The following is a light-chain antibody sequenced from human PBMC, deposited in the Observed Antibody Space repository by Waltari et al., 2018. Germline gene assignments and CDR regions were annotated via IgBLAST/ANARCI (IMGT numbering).Light chain of an antibody. CDR1: QRVLYSPNNKTY. Sequence: DIVMTQSPDSLAVSLGQRATINCKASQRVLYSPNNKTYLTGYQKKPGQPPKLLIYWASTRESGVPDRFSGSGSGTDFTLTISSLQAEDVAVYYCQQYYNTPFTFGPGTKVDVK. V-gene: IGKV4-1*01. J-gene: IGKJ3*01. CDR3: QQYYNTPFT. CDR2: WAS.